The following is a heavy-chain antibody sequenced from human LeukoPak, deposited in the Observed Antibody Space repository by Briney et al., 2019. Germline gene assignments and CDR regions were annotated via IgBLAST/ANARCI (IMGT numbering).Heavy chain of an antibody. CDR1: GYTFTSYY. D-gene: IGHD2-21*02. J-gene: IGHJ4*02. CDR2: INPSGGST. Sequence: GASVKVSCKASGYTFTSYYMHWVRQAPGQGLEWMGIINPSGGSTSYAQKFQGRVTMTRDTSTSTVYMELSSLRSEDTAVYYCARLAYCGGDCYSSFGYWGQGTLVTVSS. CDR3: ARLAYCGGDCYSSFGY. V-gene: IGHV1-46*01.